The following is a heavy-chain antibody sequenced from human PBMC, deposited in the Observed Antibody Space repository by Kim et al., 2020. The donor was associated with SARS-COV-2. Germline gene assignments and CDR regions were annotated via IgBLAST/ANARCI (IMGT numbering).Heavy chain of an antibody. CDR2: INHSGST. Sequence: SETLSLTCAVYGGSFSGYYWSWIRQPPGKGLEWIGEINHSGSTNYNPSLKSRVTISVDTSKNQFSLKLSSVTAADTAVYYCARGQQWLAPFDYWGQGTLVTGSS. J-gene: IGHJ4*02. D-gene: IGHD6-19*01. CDR1: GGSFSGYY. V-gene: IGHV4-34*01. CDR3: ARGQQWLAPFDY.